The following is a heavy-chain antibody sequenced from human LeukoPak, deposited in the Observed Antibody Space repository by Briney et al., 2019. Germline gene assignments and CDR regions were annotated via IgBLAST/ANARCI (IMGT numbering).Heavy chain of an antibody. J-gene: IGHJ4*02. V-gene: IGHV4-59*08. CDR3: ARWYSSGWAFDY. CDR1: GGTISSYY. D-gene: IGHD6-19*01. CDR2: IHYSGST. Sequence: SETLSLTCTVSGGTISSYYWNWIRQPPGKGLEWIGYIHYSGSTKYNPSLKRRVTISVDTSKNQFSLKLSSVTAADTAVYYCARWYSSGWAFDYWGQGTLVTVSS.